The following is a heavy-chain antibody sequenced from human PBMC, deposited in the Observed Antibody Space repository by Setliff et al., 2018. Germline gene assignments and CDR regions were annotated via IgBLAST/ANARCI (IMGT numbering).Heavy chain of an antibody. V-gene: IGHV4-59*11. D-gene: IGHD3-3*01. CDR1: GDYISSQY. CDR2: ISNRGST. CDR3: ALSDHYPFYYDY. Sequence: SETLSLTCTVSGDYISSQYWSWIRQPPGKGMEWIGYISNRGSTDYNPSLKSRVTISEDTSRSQFSLKLTSVTTADTAVYYCALSDHYPFYYDYWGLGTLVTVSS. J-gene: IGHJ4*02.